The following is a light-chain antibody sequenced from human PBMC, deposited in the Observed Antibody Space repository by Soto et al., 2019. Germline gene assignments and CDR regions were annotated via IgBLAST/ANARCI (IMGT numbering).Light chain of an antibody. Sequence: EIVMTQSPATLSVSPGXRATLSCRASQSVSSNLAWYQQKPGQAPRLLIYGASTRATGIPARFSGSGSGTEFTLTISSLQSEDFAVYYCQQYNNWLWTFSQGTKVDIK. J-gene: IGKJ1*01. CDR1: QSVSSN. CDR3: QQYNNWLWT. CDR2: GAS. V-gene: IGKV3-15*01.